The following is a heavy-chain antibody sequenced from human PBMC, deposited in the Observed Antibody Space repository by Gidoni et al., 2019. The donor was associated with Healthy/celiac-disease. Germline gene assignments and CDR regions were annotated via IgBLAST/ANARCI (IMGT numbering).Heavy chain of an antibody. V-gene: IGHV3-23*01. D-gene: IGHD3-10*01. CDR1: GFTFSSYA. CDR2: ISGSGGST. J-gene: IGHJ4*02. Sequence: EVQLLESGGGLVQPGGSLRLSCAASGFTFSSYAMRWVRQAPGKGLEWVSAISGSGGSTYYADSVKGRFTISRDNSKNTLYLQMNSLRAEDTAVYYCAKDRREWFRSASDYWGQGTLVTVSS. CDR3: AKDRREWFRSASDY.